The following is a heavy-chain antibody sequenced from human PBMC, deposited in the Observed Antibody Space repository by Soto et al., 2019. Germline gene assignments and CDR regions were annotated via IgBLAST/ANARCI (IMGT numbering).Heavy chain of an antibody. CDR2: IYHSGST. J-gene: IGHJ4*02. V-gene: IGHV4-30-2*03. CDR3: ARHAEYSSSRALDY. CDR1: GGSTSSGGYS. D-gene: IGHD6-6*01. Sequence: SETLSLTCAVSGGSTSSGGYSCSWIRQPPGKGLEWIGYIYHSGSTYYNPSLKSRVTITVDTPKNQFSLKLRSVTSADPAVYYCARHAEYSSSRALDYWGQGTLVTVSS.